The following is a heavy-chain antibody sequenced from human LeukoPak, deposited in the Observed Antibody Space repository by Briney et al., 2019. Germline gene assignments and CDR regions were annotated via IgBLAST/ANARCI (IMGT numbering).Heavy chain of an antibody. V-gene: IGHV3-30-3*01. CDR1: GFTFSSYA. CDR2: ISYDGSNK. Sequence: PGRSLRLSCAASGFTFSSYAMHWVRQAPGKGLEWVAVISYDGSNKYYADSVKGRFTISRDNSKNTLYLQMNSLRAEDTAVYYCARPPRAAGTVDYWGQGTLVTVSS. CDR3: ARPPRAAGTVDY. D-gene: IGHD6-13*01. J-gene: IGHJ4*02.